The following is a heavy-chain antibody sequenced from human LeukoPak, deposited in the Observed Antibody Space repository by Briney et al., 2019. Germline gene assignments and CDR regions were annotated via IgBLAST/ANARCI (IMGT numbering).Heavy chain of an antibody. CDR2: IIPIFGIK. V-gene: IGHV1-69*13. J-gene: IGHJ3*02. Sequence: GASVKVSCKASGDTFGTYAISWVRHAPGQGLEWLGGIIPIFGIKDYAENFHGRVTISADELTTTAYMELSSLRSEDTAVYYCARDLITHYYDTRGYYYGGVDALDIWGQGTMVTVSS. CDR1: GDTFGTYA. CDR3: ARDLITHYYDTRGYYYGGVDALDI. D-gene: IGHD3-22*01.